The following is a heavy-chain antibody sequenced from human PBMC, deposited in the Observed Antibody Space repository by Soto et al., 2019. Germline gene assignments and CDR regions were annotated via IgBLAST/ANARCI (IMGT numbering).Heavy chain of an antibody. V-gene: IGHV4-4*02. CDR2: VHHSGST. CDR3: ARTFRGVLAWFDP. J-gene: IGHJ5*02. D-gene: IGHD3-16*01. CDR1: GDFISSNNW. Sequence: PSETLSLTCAVSGDFISSNNWWTWVRQPPGKGLEWIGEVHHSGSTNYNPSLKSRVTMTRDKSKNQFSLELSSVTAADTAVYYCARTFRGVLAWFDPWAQGTLVTVSS.